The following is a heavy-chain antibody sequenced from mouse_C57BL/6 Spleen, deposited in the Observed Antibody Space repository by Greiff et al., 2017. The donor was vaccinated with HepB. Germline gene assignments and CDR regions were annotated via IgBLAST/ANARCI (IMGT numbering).Heavy chain of an antibody. V-gene: IGHV1-82*01. Sequence: QVQLQQSGPELVKPGASVKISCKASGYAFSSSWMNWVKQRPGKGLEWIGRIYPGDGDTNYNGKFKGKATLTADKSSSTAYMQLSSLTSEDSAVYFCASITTVVAGFDYWGQGTTLTVSS. CDR3: ASITTVVAGFDY. J-gene: IGHJ2*01. CDR1: GYAFSSSW. D-gene: IGHD1-1*01. CDR2: IYPGDGDT.